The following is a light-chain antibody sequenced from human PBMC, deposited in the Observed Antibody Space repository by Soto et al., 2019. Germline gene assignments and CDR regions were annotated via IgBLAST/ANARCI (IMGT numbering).Light chain of an antibody. Sequence: EIVLTQSPGTLSLYPGERATLSCRASQSVSNNYLAWYQQKPGQAPRHLIDGASNRATGIPDRFSGSGSGTDFTLTISRLEPEDFAVYYCQQYWSSGTLGQGTKVESK. CDR2: GAS. CDR3: QQYWSSGT. J-gene: IGKJ1*01. CDR1: QSVSNNY. V-gene: IGKV3-20*01.